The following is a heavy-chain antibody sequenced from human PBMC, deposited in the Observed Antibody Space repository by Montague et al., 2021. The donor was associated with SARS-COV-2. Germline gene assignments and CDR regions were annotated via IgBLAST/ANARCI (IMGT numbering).Heavy chain of an antibody. CDR1: GGSISSSSYY. J-gene: IGHJ3*02. V-gene: IGHV4-39*02. CDR3: ARRGRTLLPVATTIGGFNI. CDR2: MYDSGST. D-gene: IGHD5-12*01. Sequence: SETLSPTPTVSGGSISSSSYYWDWIRQPPGKGLEWIGSMYDSGSTYYXPCLESRVTISVDTSKNHFSLKLSSVTAADTAVYYCARRGRTLLPVATTIGGFNIWGQGTMGTVSS.